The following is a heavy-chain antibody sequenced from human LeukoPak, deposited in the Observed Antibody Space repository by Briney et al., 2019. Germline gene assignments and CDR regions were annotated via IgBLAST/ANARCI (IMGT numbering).Heavy chain of an antibody. J-gene: IGHJ4*02. Sequence: GGSLRLSCAASGFTFSNYAMNWVRQAPGKGLEWVSAISGSGGNTYYSDSVKGRFTISRDNSKNTLYLQMNSLRAEDTAIYYCTKGPMGRGFDYWGQGTLVTVSS. CDR2: ISGSGGNT. CDR1: GFTFSNYA. CDR3: TKGPMGRGFDY. D-gene: IGHD3-10*01. V-gene: IGHV3-23*01.